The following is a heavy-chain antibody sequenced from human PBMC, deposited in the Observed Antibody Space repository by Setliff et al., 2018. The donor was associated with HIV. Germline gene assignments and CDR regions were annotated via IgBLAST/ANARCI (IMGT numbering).Heavy chain of an antibody. CDR2: LSPSGTT. D-gene: IGHD4-17*01. Sequence: SETLSLTCTVYGGSFSNYYTNWIRQPPGKGLEWIGELSPSGTTRPNPSLQSRVIISLDTSKNQFSLELTSVTAADTAMYYCAAFLVSPVTTQDYWGQGTPVTVSS. V-gene: IGHV4-34*01. CDR1: GGSFSNYY. J-gene: IGHJ4*02. CDR3: AAFLVSPVTTQDY.